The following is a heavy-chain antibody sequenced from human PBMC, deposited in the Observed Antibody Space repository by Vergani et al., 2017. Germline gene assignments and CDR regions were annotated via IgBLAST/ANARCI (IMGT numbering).Heavy chain of an antibody. Sequence: QVQLVQSGAEVKKPGSSVKVSCKASGGTFTSYDINWVRQATGQGLEWMGWMNPNSGNTGYAQKFQGRVTMTRNTSISTAYMELSSLRSEDTAVYYCAAVRGGYDLEGYYFDYWGQGTLVTVSS. CDR2: MNPNSGNT. CDR1: GGTFTSYD. V-gene: IGHV1-8*01. D-gene: IGHD5-12*01. CDR3: AAVRGGYDLEGYYFDY. J-gene: IGHJ4*02.